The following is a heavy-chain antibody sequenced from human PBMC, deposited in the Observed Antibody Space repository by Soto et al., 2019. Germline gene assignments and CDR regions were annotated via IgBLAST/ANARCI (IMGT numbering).Heavy chain of an antibody. CDR1: GFTFSSYA. D-gene: IGHD2-15*01. J-gene: IGHJ4*02. CDR3: ASIEEMADLSPLDY. CDR2: ISYDGSNK. V-gene: IGHV3-30-3*01. Sequence: GGSLRLSCAASGFTFSSYAMHWVRQAPGKGLEWVAVISYDGSNKYYADSVKGRFTISRDNSKNTLYLQMNSLRAEDTAVYYCASIEEMADLSPLDYWGQGTLVTVSS.